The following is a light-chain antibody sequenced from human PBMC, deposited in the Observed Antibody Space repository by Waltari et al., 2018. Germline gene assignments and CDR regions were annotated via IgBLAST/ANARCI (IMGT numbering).Light chain of an antibody. V-gene: IGKV3-20*01. CDR3: QHYLRVPVT. CDR1: QSVSRA. J-gene: IGKJ1*01. CDR2: GAS. Sequence: EIVLTQSPGTLSLSLGERATDSRRASQSVSRALAWYQQQPGQAPRLLIYGASTRATGIPDRFSGSGSGTDFSLTISRLEPDDFAVYYCQHYLRVPVTFGQGTTVEI.